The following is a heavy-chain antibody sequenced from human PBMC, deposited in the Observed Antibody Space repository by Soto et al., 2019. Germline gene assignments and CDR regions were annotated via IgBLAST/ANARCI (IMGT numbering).Heavy chain of an antibody. V-gene: IGHV2-5*02. D-gene: IGHD1-26*01. Sequence: QITLKESGPTLVKPTQTLTLTCTFSGFSLSTSGVGVGWIRQPPGKALEWLAFIYWDDDKGYSPSLKTRLTITKDTSKNQVVLTMTNMDPVDTATYYGAHMRSPRVLDYWGQGTLVAVSS. CDR2: IYWDDDK. CDR3: AHMRSPRVLDY. J-gene: IGHJ4*02. CDR1: GFSLSTSGVG.